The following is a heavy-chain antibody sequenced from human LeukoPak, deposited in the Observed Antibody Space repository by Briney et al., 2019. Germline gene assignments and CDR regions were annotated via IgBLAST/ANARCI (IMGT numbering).Heavy chain of an antibody. D-gene: IGHD3-9*01. V-gene: IGHV3-23*01. CDR3: AKWGDYDILTGYYVSDF. Sequence: GGSLRLSCAASRFIFRNYALSWVSQAQGKGLEWVSAITGSGDTTYYADSVKGRFTISRDNSKNTLYVEMNTLRAEDTAVYYCAKWGDYDILTGYYVSDFWGQGPLVTVSS. J-gene: IGHJ4*02. CDR2: ITGSGDTT. CDR1: RFIFRNYA.